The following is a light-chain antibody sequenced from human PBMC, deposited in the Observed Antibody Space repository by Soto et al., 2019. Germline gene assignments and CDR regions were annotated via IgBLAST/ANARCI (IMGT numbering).Light chain of an antibody. CDR1: SGHSNYA. J-gene: IGLJ3*02. CDR3: QTWGTGIRV. Sequence: QPVLTQPPSASASLGASVKLTCTLSSGHSNYAIAWHQQQPEKGPRYLMKVNRDGTHYKGDGIPDRFSGSSSGAERYLTISSLQSEDEADYYCQTWGTGIRVFGGGTKVTVL. V-gene: IGLV4-69*01. CDR2: VNRDGTH.